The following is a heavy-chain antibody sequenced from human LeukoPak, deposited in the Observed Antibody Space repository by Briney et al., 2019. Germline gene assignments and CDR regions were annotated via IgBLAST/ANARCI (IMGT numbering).Heavy chain of an antibody. J-gene: IGHJ4*02. V-gene: IGHV1-2*02. CDR3: ARTSHYVDIAATIPYGIYYFDY. CDR1: GYTFTGYY. CDR2: INPNSGGT. D-gene: IGHD5-12*01. Sequence: ASVKVSCKASGYTFTGYYMHWVRQAPGQGLEWMGWINPNSGGTNYAQKFQGRVTMTRDTSISTAYMELNRLRSDDTAVYYCARTSHYVDIAATIPYGIYYFDYWGQGTLVTVSS.